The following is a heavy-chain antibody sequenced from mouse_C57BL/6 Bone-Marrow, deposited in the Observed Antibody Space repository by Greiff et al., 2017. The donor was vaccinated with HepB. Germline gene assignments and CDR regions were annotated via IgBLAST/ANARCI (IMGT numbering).Heavy chain of an antibody. CDR1: GFTFSDYG. Sequence: DVQLVESGGGLVQPGGSLKLSCAASGFTFSDYGMAWVRQAPRKGPEWVAFISNLAYSIYYADTVTGRFTISRENAKNTLYLEMSSLRSEDTAMYYCARRDYDKGYYAMDYWGQGTSVTVSS. V-gene: IGHV5-15*04. D-gene: IGHD2-4*01. CDR2: ISNLAYSI. J-gene: IGHJ4*01. CDR3: ARRDYDKGYYAMDY.